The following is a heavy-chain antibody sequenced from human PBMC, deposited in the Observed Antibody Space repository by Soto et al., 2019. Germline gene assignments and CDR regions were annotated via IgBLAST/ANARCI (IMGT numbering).Heavy chain of an antibody. CDR2: IYYIGST. D-gene: IGHD2-2*01. CDR1: GGSISSYY. CDR3: ARGLRRQLLNWFDP. J-gene: IGHJ5*02. Sequence: SETLSLTXTVSGGSISSYYWSWIRQPPGKGLEWIGYIYYIGSTNYNPSLKSRVTISVDTSKNQFSLKLSSVTAADTAVYYCARGLRRQLLNWFDPWGQGALVTVSS. V-gene: IGHV4-59*01.